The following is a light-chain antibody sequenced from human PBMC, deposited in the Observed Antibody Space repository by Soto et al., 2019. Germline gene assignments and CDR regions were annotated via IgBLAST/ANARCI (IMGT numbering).Light chain of an antibody. J-gene: IGLJ1*01. CDR2: VTN. CDR3: AAWDGSLNGHV. Sequence: QSALTQPPSVSGTLGQGVTISCSGSTSNIGENSVGWFQQLPGTAPKVLIYVTNKRPSGVPARFSASKSGTSAYLAISGLQSEDEADYYCAAWDGSLNGHVFGPGTKVTVL. CDR1: TSNIGENS. V-gene: IGLV1-44*01.